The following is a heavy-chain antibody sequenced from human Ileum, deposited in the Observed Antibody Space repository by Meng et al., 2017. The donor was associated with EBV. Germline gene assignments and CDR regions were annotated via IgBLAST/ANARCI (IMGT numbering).Heavy chain of an antibody. Sequence: QVQLQESGPGLGKPSXXXXXXCXVSXGSISSGGYYWSWIRQHPGKGLEWIGYIHDSGSTYYNPSLKSRVTISADTSKNQFSLKLSSVTAADTAVYYCARASYGSGSPLGESWFDPWGQGTLVTVSS. D-gene: IGHD3-10*01. CDR1: XGSISSGGYY. CDR2: IHDSGST. CDR3: ARASYGSGSPLGESWFDP. V-gene: IGHV4-31*03. J-gene: IGHJ5*02.